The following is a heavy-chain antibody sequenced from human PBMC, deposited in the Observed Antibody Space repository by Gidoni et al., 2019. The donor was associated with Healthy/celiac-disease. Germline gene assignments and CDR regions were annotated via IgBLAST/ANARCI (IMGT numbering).Heavy chain of an antibody. V-gene: IGHV3-21*01. CDR3: ARDLAVAGTLHQGDYYYYYGMDV. CDR2: ISSGSSYI. J-gene: IGHJ6*02. CDR1: GFTFSSYS. Sequence: EVQLVESGGGLVTPGGSLRLSCAASGFTFSSYSMNWVRQAPGTGLEWVSSISSGSSYIYYADSVKGRFTISRDNAKNSLYLQMNSLRAEDTAVYYCARDLAVAGTLHQGDYYYYYGMDVWGQGTTVTVSS. D-gene: IGHD6-19*01.